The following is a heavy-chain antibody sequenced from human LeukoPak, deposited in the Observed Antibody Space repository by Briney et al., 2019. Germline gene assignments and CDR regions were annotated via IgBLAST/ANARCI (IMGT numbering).Heavy chain of an antibody. CDR1: GFTFSSYS. CDR3: ARDMWAPKWYFDL. CDR2: ISSDDTTI. V-gene: IGHV3-48*02. J-gene: IGHJ2*01. Sequence: GGSLRLSCVASGFTFSSYSMNWVRQPAGKGPEWVSYISSDDTTIYYADSVKGRFTISRDNAKNSLYLQMNSLRDEDTAVYYCARDMWAPKWYFDLWGRGTLVTVSS. D-gene: IGHD1-26*01.